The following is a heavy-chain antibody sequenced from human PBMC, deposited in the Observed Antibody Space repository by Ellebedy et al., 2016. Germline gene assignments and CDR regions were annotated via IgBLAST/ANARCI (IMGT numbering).Heavy chain of an antibody. CDR2: TSHDGTKK. CDR3: AKGFYDNYNYGMDV. J-gene: IGHJ6*02. D-gene: IGHD3-22*01. CDR1: GFTFRSYA. V-gene: IGHV3-30*18. Sequence: GGSLRLXXAASGFTFRSYAMHWVRQAPGKGLEWVAVTSHDGTKKEFGDSVRGRSTISRDNFKNTLYLQMNNLRGEDTATYYCAKGFYDNYNYGMDVWGRGTTVTVSS.